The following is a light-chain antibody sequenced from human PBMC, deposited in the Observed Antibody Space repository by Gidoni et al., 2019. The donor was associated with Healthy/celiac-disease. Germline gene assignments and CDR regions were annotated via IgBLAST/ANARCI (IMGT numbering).Light chain of an antibody. J-gene: IGKJ2*01. CDR1: QSISSY. V-gene: IGKV1-39*01. CDR2: DAS. CDR3: QQSYSTLTYT. Sequence: DIHITQSPSSLSASVGDRVTITCRASQSISSYFNWYQQKPGKAPKLLIYDASSLQSGVPSRFSGSGSGRELTITISSLKPEDFATYYCQQSYSTLTYTFGQGTKLEIK.